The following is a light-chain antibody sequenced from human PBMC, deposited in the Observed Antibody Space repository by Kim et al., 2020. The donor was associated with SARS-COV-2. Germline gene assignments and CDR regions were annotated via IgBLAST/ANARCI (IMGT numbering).Light chain of an antibody. CDR1: NIGSKS. CDR2: YDS. V-gene: IGLV3-21*04. J-gene: IGLJ3*02. Sequence: VSVAPGKTARITCGGNNIGSKSVHWYQQKSGQAPVLVIYYDSDRPSGIPERFSGSNSGNTATLTISRVEAGDEADYYCQVWDSSSDHRVFGGGTQLTVL. CDR3: QVWDSSSDHRV.